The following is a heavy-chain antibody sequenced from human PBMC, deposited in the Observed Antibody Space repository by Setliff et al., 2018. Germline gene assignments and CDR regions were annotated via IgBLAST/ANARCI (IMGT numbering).Heavy chain of an antibody. CDR1: GGSINSHY. CDR3: ARVAAYSSSWYNYYYGMDV. V-gene: IGHV4-59*11. CDR2: IYYSGGT. Sequence: SETLSLTCTVFGGSINSHYWSWIRQPPGKGLEWIGYIYYSGGTDYNPSLKSRVTISIDTSKNQFSLKLSSVTAADTAVYYCARVAAYSSSWYNYYYGMDVWGQGTTVTVSS. D-gene: IGHD6-13*01. J-gene: IGHJ6*02.